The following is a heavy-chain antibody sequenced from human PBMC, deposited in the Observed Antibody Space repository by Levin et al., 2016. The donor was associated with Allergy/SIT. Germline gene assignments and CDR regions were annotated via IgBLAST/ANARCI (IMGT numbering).Heavy chain of an antibody. J-gene: IGHJ3*02. Sequence: SVKVSCKASGGTFSSYAISWVRQAPGQGLEWMGGIIPIFGTANYAQKFQGRVTITADKSTSTAYMELSSLRSEDTAVYYCARDYQGHTYYYDSSGPTGPAGGDAFDIWGQGTMVTVSS. CDR3: ARDYQGHTYYYDSSGPTGPAGGDAFDI. CDR2: IIPIFGTA. D-gene: IGHD3-22*01. CDR1: GGTFSSYA. V-gene: IGHV1-69*06.